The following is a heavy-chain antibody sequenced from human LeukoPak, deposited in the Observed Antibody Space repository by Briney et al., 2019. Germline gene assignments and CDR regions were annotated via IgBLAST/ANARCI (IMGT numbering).Heavy chain of an antibody. D-gene: IGHD3-3*01. Sequence: KTSETLSLTCTVSGGSISSYYWSWIRQPPGKGLEWIGYIYYSGSTNYNPSLKSRVTISVDTSKNQFSLKLSSVTAADTAVYYCASGRTDDFWSGTYYYYYYKDVWGKGTTVTVSS. CDR1: GGSISSYY. J-gene: IGHJ6*03. V-gene: IGHV4-59*01. CDR3: ASGRTDDFWSGTYYYYYYKDV. CDR2: IYYSGST.